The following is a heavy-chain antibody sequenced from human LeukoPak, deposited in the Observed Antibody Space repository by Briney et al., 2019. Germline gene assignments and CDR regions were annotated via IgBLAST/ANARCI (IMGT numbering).Heavy chain of an antibody. D-gene: IGHD2-8*01. CDR1: GFIFSSFG. CDR2: VRFDGGEK. Sequence: GESLKISCAASGFIFSSFGIHWVRQTPGKGLEWVAFVRFDGGEKYYADSVKGRFTVSKDNSKNTLYLQINSLRPEDTAVYYCAKGGARDVWYFAYWGLGVLVTVSS. CDR3: AKGGARDVWYFAY. V-gene: IGHV3-30*02. J-gene: IGHJ4*02.